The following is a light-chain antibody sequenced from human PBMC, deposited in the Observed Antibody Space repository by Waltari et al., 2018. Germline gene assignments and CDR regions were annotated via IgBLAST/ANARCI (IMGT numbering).Light chain of an antibody. CDR2: EVS. CDR1: SNDVGGYGY. CDR3: SSHTATVPHV. V-gene: IGLV2-14*01. Sequence: QSALTQPASVSGSPGQSITISCPGTSNDVGGYGYVSWYQQYPGKAPKLIIDEVSYRPSGISTRFSGSKSGNTASLTISGRQAEDEADYYCSSHTATVPHVFGTGTRVTVV. J-gene: IGLJ1*01.